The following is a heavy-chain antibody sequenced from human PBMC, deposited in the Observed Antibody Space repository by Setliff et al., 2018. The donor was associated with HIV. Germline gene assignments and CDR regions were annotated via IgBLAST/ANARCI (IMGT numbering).Heavy chain of an antibody. V-gene: IGHV4-39*02. D-gene: IGHD5-18*01. J-gene: IGHJ4*02. Sequence: LSLTCTVSGVSTSSSSYYWGWIRQPPGKGLEWIGYVYYSGSTYYNPSLKSRLTISVDTSKNHFSLRLSSVTAADTAVYYCGRLSETAMASFDSWGQGTLVTVSS. CDR3: GRLSETAMASFDS. CDR1: GVSTSSSSYY. CDR2: VYYSGST.